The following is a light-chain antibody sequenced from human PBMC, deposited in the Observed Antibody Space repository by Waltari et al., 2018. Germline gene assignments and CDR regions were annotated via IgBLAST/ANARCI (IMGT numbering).Light chain of an antibody. V-gene: IGLV1-40*01. CDR2: CNN. J-gene: IGLJ3*02. CDR3: QSYDSSLTGSWV. CDR1: GSNIGAGFD. Sequence: QSVLTQPPSVSGAPGQRVTISCTGSGSNIGAGFDVHWYQQLPGTAPKLLVYCNNSRPSGVPDRFSASKSGTSASLAITGLQAEDEADYYCQSYDSSLTGSWVFGGGTKLTVL.